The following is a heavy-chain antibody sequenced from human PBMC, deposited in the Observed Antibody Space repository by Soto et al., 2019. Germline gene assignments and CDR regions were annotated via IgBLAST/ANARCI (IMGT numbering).Heavy chain of an antibody. D-gene: IGHD3-22*01. CDR2: INPNSGGT. Sequence: QVQLVQSGAEVKKPGASVKVSCKASGYTFTGYYMHWVRQAPGQGLEWMGWINPNSGGTNYAQQFQGRVTMTRDTSISTAYMELSRLRSDDTAVYYCARDYYDSSGYYGLFDYWGQGTLVTVSS. CDR1: GYTFTGYY. J-gene: IGHJ4*02. V-gene: IGHV1-2*02. CDR3: ARDYYDSSGYYGLFDY.